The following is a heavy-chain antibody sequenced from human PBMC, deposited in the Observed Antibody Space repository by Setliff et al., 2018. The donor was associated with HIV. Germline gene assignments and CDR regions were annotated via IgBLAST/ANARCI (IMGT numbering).Heavy chain of an antibody. D-gene: IGHD2-8*01. CDR2: IYHTGST. V-gene: IGHV4-38-2*01. CDR1: GYSISSGYY. Sequence: SETLSLTCAVSGYSISSGYYWAWLRQPPGKALEWIGHIYHTGSTYSNPSLKRRVTISVDTSKNQFSLKLTSVTAADTAVYYCARLESGVFDIWGQGTMVTVSS. J-gene: IGHJ3*02. CDR3: ARLESGVFDI.